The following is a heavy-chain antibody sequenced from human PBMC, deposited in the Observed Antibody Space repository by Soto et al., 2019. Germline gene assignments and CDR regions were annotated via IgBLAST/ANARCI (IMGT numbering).Heavy chain of an antibody. J-gene: IGHJ5*02. CDR3: ARLTTVTISWFDP. CDR1: GFTVSSNY. CDR2: IYSGGST. V-gene: IGHV3-66*01. Sequence: GGSLRLSCAASGFTVSSNYMSRVRQAPGKGLEWVSVIYSGGSTYYADSVKGRFTISRDNSKNTLYLQMNSLRAEDTAVYYCARLTTVTISWFDPWGQGTLVTVSS. D-gene: IGHD4-4*01.